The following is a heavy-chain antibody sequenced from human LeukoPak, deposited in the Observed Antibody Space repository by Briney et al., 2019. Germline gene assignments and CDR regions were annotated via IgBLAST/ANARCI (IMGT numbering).Heavy chain of an antibody. CDR1: GFTFSRFG. CDR3: ARQYSSEFDY. Sequence: GGSLRLSCAASGFTFSRFGMHWVRQAPGKGLEWVALIRYDGSDKYYADSVRGRFTISRDNSKNTFYLQMDSLRTDDTAVYYCARQYSSEFDYWGQGTLVTVSS. CDR2: IRYDGSDK. V-gene: IGHV3-30*02. D-gene: IGHD6-19*01. J-gene: IGHJ4*02.